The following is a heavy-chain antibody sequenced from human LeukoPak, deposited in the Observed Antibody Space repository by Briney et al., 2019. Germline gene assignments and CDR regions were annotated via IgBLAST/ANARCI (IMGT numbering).Heavy chain of an antibody. CDR2: IIPIFGTA. D-gene: IGHD7-27*01. CDR3: VRTPPNWGFDY. Sequence: ASVKVSCKASGGTFSSYAISWVRQAPGQGLEWMGGIIPIFGTANYAQKFQGRVTITADESTSTAYMELSSLRSEDTAIYYCVRTPPNWGFDYWGQGTLVTVSS. V-gene: IGHV1-69*13. J-gene: IGHJ4*02. CDR1: GGTFSSYA.